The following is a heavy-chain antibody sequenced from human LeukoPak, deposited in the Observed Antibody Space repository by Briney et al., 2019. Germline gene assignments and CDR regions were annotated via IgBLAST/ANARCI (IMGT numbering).Heavy chain of an antibody. Sequence: GGSLRLSCAASGFTFSSYSMNWVRQAPGKGLEWVSSISSSSSYIYYADSVKGRFTISRDNAKNSLYLQMNSLRAEDTAVYYCARDRSSSGWYGYFQHWGQGTLVTVSS. CDR3: ARDRSSSGWYGYFQH. J-gene: IGHJ1*01. CDR2: ISSSSSYI. V-gene: IGHV3-21*01. D-gene: IGHD6-13*01. CDR1: GFTFSSYS.